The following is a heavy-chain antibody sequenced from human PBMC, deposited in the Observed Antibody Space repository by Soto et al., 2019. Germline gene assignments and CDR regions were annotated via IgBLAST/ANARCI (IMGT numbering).Heavy chain of an antibody. CDR2: IYYSGST. CDR1: GGSISSGDYY. V-gene: IGHV4-30-4*01. Sequence: PSETLSLTCTVSGGSISSGDYYWSWIRQPPGKGLEWIGYIYYSGSTYYNPSLKSRVTISVDTSKNQFSLKLSSVTAADTAVYYCARGSYNYDSTAYYHYWGQGTPLTVSS. J-gene: IGHJ4*02. CDR3: ARGSYNYDSTAYYHY. D-gene: IGHD3-22*01.